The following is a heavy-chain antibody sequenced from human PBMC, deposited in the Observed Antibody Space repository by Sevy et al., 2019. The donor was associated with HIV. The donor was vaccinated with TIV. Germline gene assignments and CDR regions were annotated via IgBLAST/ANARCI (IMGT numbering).Heavy chain of an antibody. CDR2: ISYDGSNK. J-gene: IGHJ6*02. V-gene: IGHV3-30*18. Sequence: GGSLRLSCAASGFTFSSYGMHWVRQAPGKGLEWVAVISYDGSNKYYADSVKGRFTISRDNSKNTLYLQMNSLRAEDTAVYYCAKSQLPPHHDFWSGTILHYHGMDVWGQGTTVTVSS. CDR3: AKSQLPPHHDFWSGTILHYHGMDV. D-gene: IGHD3-3*01. CDR1: GFTFSSYG.